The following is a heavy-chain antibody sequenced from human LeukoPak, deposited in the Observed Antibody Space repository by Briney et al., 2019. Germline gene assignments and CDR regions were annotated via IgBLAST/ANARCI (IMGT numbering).Heavy chain of an antibody. CDR3: AREGVGGSSFDY. J-gene: IGHJ4*02. CDR1: GGSFSGYY. D-gene: IGHD3-10*01. V-gene: IGHV4-34*01. CDR2: INHSGST. Sequence: PSETLSLTCAVYGGSFSGYYWSWIRQPPGKGLEWIGEINHSGSTNYNPSLKSRVTISVDTSKNQFSLKLSSVTAADTAVYYCAREGVGGSSFDYWGQGTLVTVSS.